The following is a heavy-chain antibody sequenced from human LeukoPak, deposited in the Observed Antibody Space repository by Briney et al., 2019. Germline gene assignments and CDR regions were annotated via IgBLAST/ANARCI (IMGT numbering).Heavy chain of an antibody. V-gene: IGHV1-2*02. CDR3: ARSDEMATITLDY. D-gene: IGHD5-24*01. Sequence: ASVKVSCKASGYTFTGYYMHWVRQAPGQGLEWMGWINPNSGGTNYAQKFQGRVTMARDTSISTAYMELSRLRSDDTAVYYCARSDEMATITLDYWGQGTLVTVSS. CDR1: GYTFTGYY. CDR2: INPNSGGT. J-gene: IGHJ4*02.